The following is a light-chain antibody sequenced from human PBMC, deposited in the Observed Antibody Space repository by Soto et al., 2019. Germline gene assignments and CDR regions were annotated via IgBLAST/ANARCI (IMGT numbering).Light chain of an antibody. Sequence: VLTQSPATLSVSPGERATFSCRASQSISTILAWYQHKPGQPPRLLIYGASTRATGIPDRFSGGVSGTEFTLTISSLQSDDFAVYCCQQYNNWPITFGQGTRPEIK. CDR2: GAS. CDR3: QQYNNWPIT. CDR1: QSISTI. V-gene: IGKV3-15*01. J-gene: IGKJ5*01.